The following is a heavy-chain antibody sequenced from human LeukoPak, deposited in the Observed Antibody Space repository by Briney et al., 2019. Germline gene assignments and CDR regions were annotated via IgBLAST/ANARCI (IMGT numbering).Heavy chain of an antibody. V-gene: IGHV4-59*01. D-gene: IGHD3-22*01. CDR2: IYYSGST. J-gene: IGHJ4*02. Sequence: SETLSLTCTVSGGSISSYYWSWNRQPPGKGLEWIGYIYYSGSTNYNPSLKSRVTISVDTSKNQFSLKLSSVTAADTAVYYCARGYYDSSGYWSIDYWGQGTLVTVSS. CDR1: GGSISSYY. CDR3: ARGYYDSSGYWSIDY.